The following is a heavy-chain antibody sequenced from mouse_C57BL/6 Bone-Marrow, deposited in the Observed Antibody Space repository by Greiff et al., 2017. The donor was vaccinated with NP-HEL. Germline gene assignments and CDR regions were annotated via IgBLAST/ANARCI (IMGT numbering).Heavy chain of an antibody. CDR1: GYSITSGYY. Sequence: EVHLVESGPGLVKPSQSLSLTCSVTGYSITSGYYWNWIRQFPGNKLEWMGYISYDGSNNYNPSLKNRISITRDTSKNQFFLKLNSVTTEDTATYYCARLYGWGQGTLVTVSA. CDR3: ARLYG. CDR2: ISYDGSN. J-gene: IGHJ3*01. V-gene: IGHV3-6*01. D-gene: IGHD1-1*01.